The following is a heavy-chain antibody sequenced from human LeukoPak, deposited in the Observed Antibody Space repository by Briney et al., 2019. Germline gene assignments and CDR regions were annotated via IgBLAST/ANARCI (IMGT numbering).Heavy chain of an antibody. J-gene: IGHJ4*02. V-gene: IGHV3-53*01. CDR3: AREYSSGWYYFDY. D-gene: IGHD6-19*01. CDR1: GFTVSSNY. CDR2: IYSGGST. Sequence: GGSLRLSCAASGFTVSSNYMSWVRQAPGKGMAWVSVIYSGGSTYYADSVKGRFTISRDNSKNTLYLQMNSLRAEDTAVYYCAREYSSGWYYFDYWGQGTLVTVSS.